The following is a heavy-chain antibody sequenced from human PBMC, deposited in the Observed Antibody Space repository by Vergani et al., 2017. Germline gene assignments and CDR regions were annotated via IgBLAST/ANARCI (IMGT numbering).Heavy chain of an antibody. CDR1: GGSISSGGYS. V-gene: IGHV4-30-2*01. CDR3: ARGADGGSYFVYYYYGMDV. D-gene: IGHD1-26*01. Sequence: QVQLQESGPGLVKPSQTLSLTCAVSGGSISSGGYSWSWIRQPPGKGLEWIGYIYHSGSTYYNPSLKSRVTISVDRSKNQFSLKLSSVTAADTAVYYCARGADGGSYFVYYYYGMDVWGQGTTVTVSS. J-gene: IGHJ6*02. CDR2: IYHSGST.